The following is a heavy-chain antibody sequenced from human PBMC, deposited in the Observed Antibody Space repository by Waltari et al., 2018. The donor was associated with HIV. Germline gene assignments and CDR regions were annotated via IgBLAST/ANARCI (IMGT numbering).Heavy chain of an antibody. J-gene: IGHJ6*02. CDR3: ARGVPVDTTMGKYYYYAMGV. V-gene: IGHV1-46*01. CDR2: IGPSGGTT. D-gene: IGHD5-18*01. CDR1: GDTFSNYY. Sequence: QVQLVQSGAAVKKPGASVKVSCKASGDTFSNYYMNWVRQAPGQGLEWMGIIGPSGGTTNYAQKFQGRVTMTRDTSTSTVYMALSSLRSEDTAIYYCARGVPVDTTMGKYYYYAMGVWGQGTTVTVSS.